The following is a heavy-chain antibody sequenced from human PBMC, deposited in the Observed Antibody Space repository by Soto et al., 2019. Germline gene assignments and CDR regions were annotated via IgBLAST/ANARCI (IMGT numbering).Heavy chain of an antibody. D-gene: IGHD5-18*01. V-gene: IGHV3-53*01. Sequence: GGSLRLSCVVSGFTVSSNYMSWVRQAPGKGLEWVSVIYSGGVTYYADSVKGRFTISRDSSKNTLYLQMNSLRAEDAAVYYCTRGGGAYSYGSPDPFDDWGQGTQVTVSS. J-gene: IGHJ4*02. CDR2: IYSGGVT. CDR3: TRGGGAYSYGSPDPFDD. CDR1: GFTVSSNY.